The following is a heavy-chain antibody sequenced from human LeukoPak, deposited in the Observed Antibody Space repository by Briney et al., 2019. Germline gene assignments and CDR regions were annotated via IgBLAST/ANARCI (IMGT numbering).Heavy chain of an antibody. CDR2: ISYDGSIQ. D-gene: IGHD1-1*01. Sequence: GALRLSCAVAGFTLDNYAMHWVRQAPGKGLGWGALISYDGSIQYYADSSKGRFTVSRDNSKNTLYLQMNSLRVEDTAMYYCARAQLGFDPWGQGTLVTVSS. J-gene: IGHJ5*02. V-gene: IGHV3-30*01. CDR1: GFTLDNYA. CDR3: ARAQLGFDP.